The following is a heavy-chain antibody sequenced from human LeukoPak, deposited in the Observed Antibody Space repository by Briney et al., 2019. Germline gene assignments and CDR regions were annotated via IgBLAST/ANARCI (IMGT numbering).Heavy chain of an antibody. D-gene: IGHD3-3*01. J-gene: IGHJ4*02. CDR1: GGSISGGSYY. Sequence: SETLSLTCTVSGGSISGGSYYWSWIRQPAGKGLEWIGRIYTSGSTNYNPPLKSRVTISVDTSKNQFSLKLSSVTAADTAVYYCARGLSRFTVFGVLSDFDYWGQGTLVTVSS. CDR2: IYTSGST. V-gene: IGHV4-61*02. CDR3: ARGLSRFTVFGVLSDFDY.